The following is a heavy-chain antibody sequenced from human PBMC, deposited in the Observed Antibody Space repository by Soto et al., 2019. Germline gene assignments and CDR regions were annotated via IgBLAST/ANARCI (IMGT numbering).Heavy chain of an antibody. J-gene: IGHJ4*02. D-gene: IGHD2-21*02. CDR3: ARSPKSSDFPSFSAF. Sequence: SETLSLTDTVYPGSCSCYCSLLLRTPQGKGLEWIGEVIHTGRTNYNPSLKGRVTISVDTSKNQFSLNLSSVTAADTAVYYCARSPKSSDFPSFSAFWGQGTQVIVFS. CDR1: PGSCSCYC. V-gene: IGHV4-34*12. CDR2: VIHTGRT.